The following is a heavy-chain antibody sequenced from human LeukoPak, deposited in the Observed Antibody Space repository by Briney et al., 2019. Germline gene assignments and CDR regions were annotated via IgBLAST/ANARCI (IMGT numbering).Heavy chain of an antibody. CDR3: TRGYGSGRNWFDP. Sequence: GGSLRLSCTASGFTFGDYATSWFRQAPGKGLEWVGFIRSKAYGGTTEYAASVKGRFTISRDDSKSIAYLQMNSLKTEDTAVYYSTRGYGSGRNWFDPWGQGTLVTVSS. D-gene: IGHD3-10*01. CDR2: IRSKAYGGTT. J-gene: IGHJ5*02. V-gene: IGHV3-49*03. CDR1: GFTFGDYA.